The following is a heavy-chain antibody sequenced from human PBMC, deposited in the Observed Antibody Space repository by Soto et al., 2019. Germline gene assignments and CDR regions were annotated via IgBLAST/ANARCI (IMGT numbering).Heavy chain of an antibody. CDR2: INPYNGNT. D-gene: IGHD6-13*01. CDR1: GYTFTSYD. V-gene: IGHV1-18*01. Sequence: GDSVKFSCKASGYTFTSYDINWVRQATGQGLEWMGWINPYNGNTNYAQKLQGRVTMTTDTSTSTAYMELSRLRSDDTAVYYCARGGSSSWTPPNYYYYGMDVWGQGTTVTVSS. J-gene: IGHJ6*02. CDR3: ARGGSSSWTPPNYYYYGMDV.